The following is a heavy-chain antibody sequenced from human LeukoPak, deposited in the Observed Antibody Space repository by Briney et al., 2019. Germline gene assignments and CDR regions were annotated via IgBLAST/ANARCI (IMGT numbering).Heavy chain of an antibody. CDR3: ARLKDSSGYSTYYFDY. J-gene: IGHJ4*02. CDR2: IYHSGST. CDR1: GYSISSGYY. Sequence: SETLSLTCTVSGYSISSGYYWGWIRQPPGKGLEWIGSIYHSGSTYYNPSLKSRVTISVDTSKNQFSLKLSSVTAADTAVYYCARLKDSSGYSTYYFDYWGQGTLVIVSS. V-gene: IGHV4-38-2*02. D-gene: IGHD3-22*01.